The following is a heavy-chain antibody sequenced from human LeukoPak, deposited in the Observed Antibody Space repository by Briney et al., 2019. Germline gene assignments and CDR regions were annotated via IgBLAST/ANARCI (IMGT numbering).Heavy chain of an antibody. CDR3: ARASQFIAVAGNYDY. CDR1: GYTFTSYG. J-gene: IGHJ4*02. Sequence: GASVKVSCKASGYTFTSYGISWVRQAPGQGLEWMGWISAYNGNTNYAQKLQGRVTMTTDTSTSTAYMELRSLRSDDTAVYYCARASQFIAVAGNYDYWGQGTLVTVSS. CDR2: ISAYNGNT. V-gene: IGHV1-18*01. D-gene: IGHD6-19*01.